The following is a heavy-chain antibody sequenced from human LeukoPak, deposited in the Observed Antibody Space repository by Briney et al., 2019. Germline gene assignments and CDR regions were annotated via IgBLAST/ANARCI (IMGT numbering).Heavy chain of an antibody. J-gene: IGHJ4*02. CDR2: IRQDGSEK. Sequence: GGSLRLSCSSSGYTFSSYWMSWVRQAPEKGLEWVANIRQDGSEKHYADSVKGRFTISRDNAKNSLYLQMSSLGAEDSAVYYCARDYNYTTRDCIFNHWGQGTLVTVSS. CDR1: GYTFSSYW. CDR3: ARDYNYTTRDCIFNH. D-gene: IGHD5-24*01. V-gene: IGHV3-7*01.